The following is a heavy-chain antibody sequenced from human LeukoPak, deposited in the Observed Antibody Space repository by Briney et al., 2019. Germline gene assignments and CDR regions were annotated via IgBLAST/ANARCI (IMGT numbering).Heavy chain of an antibody. CDR2: IYPGDSDT. V-gene: IGHV5-51*01. CDR3: ARREALGYCSGTSCYAFDY. Sequence: GESLKISCKGSGYSFTSYWIGWVRQMPGKGLEWMGIIYPGDSDTRYSPSFQGQVTISADKSISTAYLQWSSLKASDTAMYYCARREALGYCSGTSCYAFDYWGQGTLVTVSS. J-gene: IGHJ4*02. CDR1: GYSFTSYW. D-gene: IGHD2-2*01.